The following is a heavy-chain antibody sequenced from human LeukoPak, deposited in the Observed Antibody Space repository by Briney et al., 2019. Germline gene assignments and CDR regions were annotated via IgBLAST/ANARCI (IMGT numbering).Heavy chain of an antibody. CDR2: IYTSGST. D-gene: IGHD3-22*01. CDR1: GGSISSYY. CDR3: ASLGGDDSSGYEFDY. J-gene: IGHJ4*02. V-gene: IGHV4-4*07. Sequence: ETLSLTCTVSGGSISSYYWSWIRQPAGKGLEWIGRIYTSGSTNYNPSLKSRVTMSVDTSKNQFSLKLSSVTAADTAVYYCASLGGDDSSGYEFDYWGQGTLVTVSS.